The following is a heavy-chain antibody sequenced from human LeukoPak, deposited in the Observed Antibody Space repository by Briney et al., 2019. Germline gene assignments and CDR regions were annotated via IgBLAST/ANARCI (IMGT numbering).Heavy chain of an antibody. D-gene: IGHD2-8*01. V-gene: IGHV3-64*01. J-gene: IGHJ6*03. CDR1: GFTFSSYA. Sequence: GGSLRLSCAASGFTFSSYAMHWVRQAPGKGLEYVSAISSNGGSTYYANSVKGRFTISRDNSKNTLYLQMGSLRAEDMAVYYCARASGPGVFYYYYYMDVWGKGTTVTISS. CDR2: ISSNGGST. CDR3: ARASGPGVFYYYYYMDV.